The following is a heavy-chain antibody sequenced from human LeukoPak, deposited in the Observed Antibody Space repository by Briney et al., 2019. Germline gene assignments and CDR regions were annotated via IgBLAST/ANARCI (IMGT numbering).Heavy chain of an antibody. CDR2: IYPGDSDT. V-gene: IGHV5-51*01. Sequence: GESLKISCKGSGYSFTNYWIGWVRQMPGKGLEWMGIIYPGDSDTRYSPPFQGQVTISADKSISTAYLQWSSLKASDTAMYCCARQGSSGYNYGRYFDYWGQGTLVTVSS. CDR1: GYSFTNYW. D-gene: IGHD5-18*01. CDR3: ARQGSSGYNYGRYFDY. J-gene: IGHJ4*02.